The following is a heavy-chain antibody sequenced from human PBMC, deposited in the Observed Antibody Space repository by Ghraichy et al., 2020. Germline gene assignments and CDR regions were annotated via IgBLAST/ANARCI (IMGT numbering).Heavy chain of an antibody. Sequence: GGSLRLSCAASGFTFSSHGMHWVRQAPGKGLEWVAVISYDGSKKYYADFVEGRFTISRDDSKNTVYLQMNSLRAEDTAVYYCAIDPSHTVDYWGQGTLVTLSS. J-gene: IGHJ4*02. D-gene: IGHD2-2*01. CDR2: ISYDGSKK. CDR3: AIDPSHTVDY. V-gene: IGHV3-33*05. CDR1: GFTFSSHG.